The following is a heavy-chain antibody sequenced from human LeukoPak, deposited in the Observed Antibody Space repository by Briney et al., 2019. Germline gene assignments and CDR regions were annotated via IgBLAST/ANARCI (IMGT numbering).Heavy chain of an antibody. J-gene: IGHJ5*02. CDR3: ARDGQGSRSSWFDP. CDR2: MNPKSGDT. D-gene: IGHD3-10*01. Sequence: ASVKVSCKASGYSFTNYDINWVRQATGQGLEWMGWMNPKSGDTGYSQKFQGRVFITRDTSINTAYMELSSLGSDDTAVYYCARDGQGSRSSWFDPWGQGTLVIVSS. V-gene: IGHV1-8*03. CDR1: GYSFTNYD.